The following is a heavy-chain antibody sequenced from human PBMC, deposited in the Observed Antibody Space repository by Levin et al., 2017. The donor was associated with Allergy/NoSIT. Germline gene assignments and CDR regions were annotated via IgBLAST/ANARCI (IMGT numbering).Heavy chain of an antibody. J-gene: IGHJ4*02. CDR3: ATLGRWLQYGGEVRHFDY. D-gene: IGHD5-24*01. CDR2: IKSKSDGGTT. V-gene: IGHV3-15*07. CDR1: GFTFTNAW. Sequence: LSLTCAASGFTFTNAWMNWVRQAPGKGLEWVGRIKSKSDGGTTDYAAPVKGRFTILRDDSKNTLYLEMNSLKTEDTAVYYCATLGRWLQYGGEVRHFDYWGQGTLVTVSS.